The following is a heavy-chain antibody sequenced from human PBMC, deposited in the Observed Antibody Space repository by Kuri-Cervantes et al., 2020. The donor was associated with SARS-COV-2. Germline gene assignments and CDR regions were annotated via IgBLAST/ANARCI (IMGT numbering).Heavy chain of an antibody. CDR2: IYYSGST. CDR1: GGSISSSSYY. D-gene: IGHD3-10*01. Sequence: SETLSLTCTVSGGSISSSSYYWGWIRQPPGKGLEWIGSIYYSGSTYYNPSLKSRVTISVDTSKNRFSLKLSSVTAADTAVYYCARHPPEYYSLYYFDYWGQGTLVTVSS. CDR3: ARHPPEYYSLYYFDY. V-gene: IGHV4-39*01. J-gene: IGHJ4*02.